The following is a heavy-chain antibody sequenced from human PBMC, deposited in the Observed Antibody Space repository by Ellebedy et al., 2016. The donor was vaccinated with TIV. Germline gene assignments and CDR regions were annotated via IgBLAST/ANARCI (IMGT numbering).Heavy chain of an antibody. J-gene: IGHJ4*02. V-gene: IGHV1-46*01. CDR2: INPSGGST. CDR3: ARGAYSGSYLGGEMFDY. CDR1: GYTFTSYY. Sequence: AASVKVSCKASGYTFTSYYMHWVRQAPGQGLEWMGIINPSGGSTSYAQKFQGRVTMTRDTSTSTVYMELSSLRSEDTAVYYCARGAYSGSYLGGEMFDYWGQGTLVTVSS. D-gene: IGHD1-26*01.